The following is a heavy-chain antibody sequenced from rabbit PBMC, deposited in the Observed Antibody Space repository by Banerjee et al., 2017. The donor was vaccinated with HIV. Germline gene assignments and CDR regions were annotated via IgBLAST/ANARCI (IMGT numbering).Heavy chain of an antibody. CDR2: IYAGSFGST. CDR1: GFTISNNYY. D-gene: IGHD6-1*01. V-gene: IGHV1S40*01. Sequence: QSLEESGGDLVQPGASLTLTCTASGFTISNNYYMRWVRQAPGKGLEWIACIYAGSFGSTYYASWAKGRFTISKTSSTTVTLQMTSLTAADTATYFCARREYGGYAAYGYAPLWGPGTLVTVS. CDR3: ARREYGGYAAYGYAPL. J-gene: IGHJ4*01.